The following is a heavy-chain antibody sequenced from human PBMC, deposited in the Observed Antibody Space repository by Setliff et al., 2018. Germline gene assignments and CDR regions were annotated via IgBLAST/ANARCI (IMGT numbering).Heavy chain of an antibody. V-gene: IGHV1-2*04. CDR3: ARSRDGGNSSGYSSAFDI. Sequence: ASVKVSCKASGYTFTGYYMHWVRQAPGQGLEWMGWINPNSGGTNYAQKFQGWVTMTRDTSISTAYMELSRLRSDDTAVYYCARSRDGGNSSGYSSAFDIWGQGTMVTVSS. CDR2: INPNSGGT. D-gene: IGHD3-22*01. J-gene: IGHJ3*02. CDR1: GYTFTGYY.